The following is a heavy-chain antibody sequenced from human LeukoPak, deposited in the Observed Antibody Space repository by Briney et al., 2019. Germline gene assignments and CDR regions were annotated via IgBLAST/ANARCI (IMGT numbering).Heavy chain of an antibody. J-gene: IGHJ4*02. CDR2: ISGSGATR. CDR1: GFTFSNYA. V-gene: IGHV3-23*01. CDR3: ARDRAFDY. Sequence: GGSLRLSCASSGFTFSNYAMSWVRQAPGKGLEWVATISGSGATRNYADSVKGRFTISRDNSKNTLYLQMNILRAEDSAVYYCARDRAFDYWGQGTLVTVSS.